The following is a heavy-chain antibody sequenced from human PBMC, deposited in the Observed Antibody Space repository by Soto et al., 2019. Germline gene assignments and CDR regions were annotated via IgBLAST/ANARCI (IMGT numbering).Heavy chain of an antibody. CDR2: IGGSGDRR. J-gene: IGHJ4*02. V-gene: IGHV3-23*01. CDR1: GFIFSSYP. D-gene: IGHD3-3*01. Sequence: EAQVLESGGGLVQPGGSLRLSCEVSGFIFSSYPMSWVRQAPGKGLEWVSGIGGSGDRRYYAESLKGRFTISRDNSRRTLYLQMNSLSAEDTAVYYGVRMTLEWLLSPRDPLNYWGQGTLVTGSA. CDR3: VRMTLEWLLSPRDPLNY.